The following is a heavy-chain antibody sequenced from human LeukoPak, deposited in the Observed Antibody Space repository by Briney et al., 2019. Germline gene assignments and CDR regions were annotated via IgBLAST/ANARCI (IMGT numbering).Heavy chain of an antibody. D-gene: IGHD3-3*01. CDR1: GFTLSSYS. V-gene: IGHV3-48*01. CDR2: ISSSGSTI. J-gene: IGHJ4*02. CDR3: AKVGFSEMEWLLYSDH. Sequence: PGGSLRLSCAASGFTLSSYSMNWVRQAPGKGLEWVSYISSSGSTIYYADSVKGRFTISRDNSKNTLYLQMNSLRAEDTAVYYCAKVGFSEMEWLLYSDHWGQGTLVTVSS.